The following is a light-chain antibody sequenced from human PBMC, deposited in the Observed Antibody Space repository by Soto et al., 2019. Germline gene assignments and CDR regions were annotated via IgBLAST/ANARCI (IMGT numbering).Light chain of an antibody. J-gene: IGLJ3*02. CDR1: SGHSNYA. V-gene: IGLV4-69*01. CDR2: LNSNGSH. Sequence: QLVLTQSPSASASLGASVKLTCTLSSGHSNYAIAWHQQQPEKGPRYLMKLNSNGSHSKVDGIPDRFSGSSSGAERYLTISSLQSEDEADYYCQTWGTGPWVFGGGTKLTVL. CDR3: QTWGTGPWV.